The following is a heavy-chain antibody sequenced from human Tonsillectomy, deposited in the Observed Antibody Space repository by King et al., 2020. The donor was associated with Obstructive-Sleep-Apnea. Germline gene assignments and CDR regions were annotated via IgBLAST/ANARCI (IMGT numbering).Heavy chain of an antibody. D-gene: IGHD6-6*01. J-gene: IGHJ6*02. V-gene: IGHV4-31*03. Sequence: VQLQESGPGLVKPSQTLSLTCTVSGGSISSGGYYWSWIRQHPGKGLEGMGYIYYSGGTYYNPSLKSRVTISVDTSKNPFSLNLSSVTAADTAVYYCARDSSSNYYYGMDVWGQGTTVTVSS. CDR2: IYYSGGT. CDR3: ARDSSSNYYYGMDV. CDR1: GGSISSGGYY.